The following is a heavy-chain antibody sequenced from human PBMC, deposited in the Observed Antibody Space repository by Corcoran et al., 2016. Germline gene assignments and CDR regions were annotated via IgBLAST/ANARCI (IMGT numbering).Heavy chain of an antibody. J-gene: IGHJ5*02. D-gene: IGHD2-15*01. CDR1: GYTFTSYY. CDR3: ARDPRHCISS. CDR2: INPSGGSK. V-gene: IGHV1-46*01. Sequence: QVQLVQSGAEVKKPGASVKVSCKASGYTFTSYYMHWVRQAHGQGLEWMGLINPSGGSKSYAQKFQGRVTMTRDTSISTAYMELSRLSADDTAVYYGARDPRHCISSWGQGTLVTVSS.